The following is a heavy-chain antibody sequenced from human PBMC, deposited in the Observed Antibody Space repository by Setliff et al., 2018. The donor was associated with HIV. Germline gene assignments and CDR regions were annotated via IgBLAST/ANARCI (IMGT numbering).Heavy chain of an antibody. Sequence: SETLSLTCTVSGDSITSNSYYWSWIRQSASKGLEWIGRIYPSGGTIYNPSLRSRVTLSVDTSQNQFSLRLTSVPAADTAIYYCARVFPPIRGAPFGTPPGAFDIWGQGTMVT. J-gene: IGHJ3*02. V-gene: IGHV4-61*02. CDR3: ARVFPPIRGAPFGTPPGAFDI. CDR1: GDSITSNSYY. CDR2: IYPSGGT. D-gene: IGHD2-15*01.